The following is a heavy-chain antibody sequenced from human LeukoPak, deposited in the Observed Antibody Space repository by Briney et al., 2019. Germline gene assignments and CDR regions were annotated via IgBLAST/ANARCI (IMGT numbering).Heavy chain of an antibody. CDR3: ARHYCSGGNCLNRGMDV. Sequence: GASLKISCKGSGYSFATSWIGWVRQIPGKGLEWGGMIYPGDSDTRYSPSFQGQVTISADKSISTAYLQWSSLKASDTAMYYCARHYCSGGNCLNRGMDVWGQGTTVTVSS. J-gene: IGHJ6*02. V-gene: IGHV5-51*01. CDR2: IYPGDSDT. D-gene: IGHD2-15*01. CDR1: GYSFATSW.